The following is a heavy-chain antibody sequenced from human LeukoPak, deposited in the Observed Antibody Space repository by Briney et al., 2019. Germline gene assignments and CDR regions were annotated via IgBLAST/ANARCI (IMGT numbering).Heavy chain of an antibody. CDR3: ARGPSGSYIDAFDI. J-gene: IGHJ3*02. V-gene: IGHV3-48*02. Sequence: GGSLRLSRAASRFTFGSYSMNWVRQAPGKRLEWVSYISSSGNAIYYADSVKGRFTISRDNAKNSLYLQMNSLRDEDTAVYYCARGPSGSYIDAFDIWGQGTLVTVSS. CDR2: ISSSGNAI. D-gene: IGHD1-26*01. CDR1: RFTFGSYS.